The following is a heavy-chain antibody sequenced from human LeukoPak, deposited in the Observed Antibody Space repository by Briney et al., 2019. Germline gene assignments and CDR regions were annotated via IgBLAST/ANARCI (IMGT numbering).Heavy chain of an antibody. CDR1: GLTLSRYG. V-gene: IGHV3-30*03. Sequence: GRSLRLSCAASGLTLSRYGTHWVRQAPGKGLEWVAVISYDGSTKNYADSVKDRFTFSRDNSENTLYLLMSSLRVEDTAVYYCAGVPNVREGEWFDPWGQGTLVTVSS. CDR3: AGVPNVREGEWFDP. J-gene: IGHJ5*02. D-gene: IGHD3-16*01. CDR2: ISYDGSTK.